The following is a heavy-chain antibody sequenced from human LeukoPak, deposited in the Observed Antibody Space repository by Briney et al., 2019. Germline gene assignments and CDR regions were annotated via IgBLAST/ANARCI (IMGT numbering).Heavy chain of an antibody. CDR2: IYTSGST. CDR3: AILNVDTADY. J-gene: IGHJ4*02. D-gene: IGHD5-18*01. V-gene: IGHV4-61*02. Sequence: RTSETLSLTCTVSGGSISSGSYYWSWIRQPAGKGLEWIGRIYTSGSTNYSPSLKSRVTISVDTSKNQFSLKLSSVTAADTAVYYCAILNVDTADYWGQGTLVTVSS. CDR1: GGSISSGSYY.